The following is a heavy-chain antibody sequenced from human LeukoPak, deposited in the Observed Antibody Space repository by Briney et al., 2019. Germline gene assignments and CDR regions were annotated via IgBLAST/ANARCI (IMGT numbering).Heavy chain of an antibody. CDR1: GFTFSDYY. CDR3: ARDHDDGYNYGPYYFDY. J-gene: IGHJ4*02. V-gene: IGHV3-11*01. D-gene: IGHD5-24*01. Sequence: GGSLRLSCAASGFTFSDYYMSWMRQAPGKGLEWVSYISSSGSTIYYADSVKGRFTISRDNAKNSLYLQMNSLRAEDTAVYYCARDHDDGYNYGPYYFDYWGQGTLVTVSS. CDR2: ISSSGSTI.